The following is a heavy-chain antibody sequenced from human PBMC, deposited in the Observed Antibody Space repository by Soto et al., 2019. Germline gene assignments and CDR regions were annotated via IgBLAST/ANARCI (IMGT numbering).Heavy chain of an antibody. CDR1: GYTFTNFD. V-gene: IGHV1-8*01. CDR2: MSPNSENK. Sequence: ASVKVSCKTSGYTFTNFDVNWVRQAAGQGLEWMGWMSPNSENKGYAQKFQGRVSMTRDTSITTAYMELSSLRFEDTAVYYCVRAFGRKRPTGGYNWFDFWGQGTLVTVSS. CDR3: VRAFGRKRPTGGYNWFDF. J-gene: IGHJ5*01. D-gene: IGHD5-12*01.